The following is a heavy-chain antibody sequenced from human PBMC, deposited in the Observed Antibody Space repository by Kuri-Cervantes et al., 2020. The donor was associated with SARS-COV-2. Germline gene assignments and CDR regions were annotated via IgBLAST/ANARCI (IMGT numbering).Heavy chain of an antibody. CDR3: ARGYGSGSEPVISDY. CDR1: GGTFSSYA. D-gene: IGHD3-10*01. V-gene: IGHV1-69*10. Sequence: SVKVSCKASGGTFSSYAISWVRQAPGQGLEWMGGIIPIFGIANYAQKFQGRVTITADKSTSTAYMELSSLRSEDTAVYYCARGYGSGSEPVISDYWGQGTLVTVSS. J-gene: IGHJ4*02. CDR2: IIPIFGIA.